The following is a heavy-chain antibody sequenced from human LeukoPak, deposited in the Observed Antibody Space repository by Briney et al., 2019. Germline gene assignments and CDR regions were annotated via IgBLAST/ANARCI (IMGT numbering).Heavy chain of an antibody. Sequence: ASVKVSCKASGYTFTGYYMHWVRQAPGQGLEWMGWIHPNSGGTNYAQKFQGRVTMTRDTSISTAYMEVNNLRSDDTAMYYRARVGWELLQFDYWGQGTLVTVSS. J-gene: IGHJ4*02. D-gene: IGHD1-26*01. CDR1: GYTFTGYY. CDR3: ARVGWELLQFDY. CDR2: IHPNSGGT. V-gene: IGHV1-2*02.